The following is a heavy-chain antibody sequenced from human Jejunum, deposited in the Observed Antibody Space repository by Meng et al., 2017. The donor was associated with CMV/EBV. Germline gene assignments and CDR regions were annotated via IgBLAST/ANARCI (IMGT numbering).Heavy chain of an antibody. CDR2: IDTNTGNP. CDR3: ARLYCSGGSCYTIDY. V-gene: IGHV7-4-1*02. D-gene: IGHD2-15*01. J-gene: IGHJ4*02. Sequence: QVQGGQSGAEMKRPGASVKGSCTASHYTFTGYGVSWFRQAPGQGLEWMGWIDTNTGNPTYAQGFTGRFVFSLDTSVSTAYLQISSLKAADTAVYYCARLYCSGGSCYTIDYWGQGTLVTVSS. CDR1: HYTFTGYG.